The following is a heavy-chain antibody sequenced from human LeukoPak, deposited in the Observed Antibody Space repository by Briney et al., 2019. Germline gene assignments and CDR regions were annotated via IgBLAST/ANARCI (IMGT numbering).Heavy chain of an antibody. CDR3: ARDLADYSDY. CDR1: RFTFSTYS. J-gene: IGHJ4*02. CDR2: ISTSGTYI. V-gene: IGHV3-21*01. D-gene: IGHD2-21*01. Sequence: PGGSLRLSCAASRFTFSTYSMNWVRQAPGKGLEWVSSISTSGTYIYYADSLKGRFTISRDNAKNSLYLQMHSLRAEDTAVYYCARDLADYSDYWGQGTLVTVSS.